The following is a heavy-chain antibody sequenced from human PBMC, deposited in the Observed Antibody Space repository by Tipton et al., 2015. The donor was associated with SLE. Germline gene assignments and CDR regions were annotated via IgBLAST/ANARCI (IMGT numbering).Heavy chain of an antibody. Sequence: TLSLTCTVSGGSISSGSYYWNWIRQPAGKGLEWIGRIYTSGSTNYNPSLKSRVTISVDTPKNQFSLKLSSVTAADTAVYYCARAIAYQQLAPMDVWGKGATVTVSS. J-gene: IGHJ6*03. CDR2: IYTSGST. CDR3: ARAIAYQQLAPMDV. D-gene: IGHD6-13*01. CDR1: GGSISSGSYY. V-gene: IGHV4-61*02.